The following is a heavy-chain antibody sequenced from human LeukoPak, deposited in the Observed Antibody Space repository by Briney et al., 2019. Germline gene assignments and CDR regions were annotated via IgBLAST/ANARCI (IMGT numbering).Heavy chain of an antibody. Sequence: SETLSLTCAVYGGSFSGYYWRWIRQPPGKGLEWIGEINHIGSTTNNPPRKSRVTISVNTAKNQFFLKLSSGTAADTAVYYCARLRVRGVIHHFDYWGQGTLVTVSS. V-gene: IGHV4-34*01. D-gene: IGHD3-10*01. CDR3: ARLRVRGVIHHFDY. J-gene: IGHJ4*02. CDR2: INHIGST. CDR1: GGSFSGYY.